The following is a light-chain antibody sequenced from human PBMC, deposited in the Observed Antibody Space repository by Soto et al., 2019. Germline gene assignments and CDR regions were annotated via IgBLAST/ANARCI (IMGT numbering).Light chain of an antibody. V-gene: IGLV2-14*01. Sequence: QSVLTQPASVSGSPGQSITISCTGTSSDVGGHNYASWYQQHPGKAPKNMIYEVNNGPSGVSDRFSGSKSGNTASLTISGLQAEEEAYYYCSSFKNSGTVVFGGGTKVTVL. CDR2: EVN. J-gene: IGLJ2*01. CDR3: SSFKNSGTVV. CDR1: SSDVGGHNY.